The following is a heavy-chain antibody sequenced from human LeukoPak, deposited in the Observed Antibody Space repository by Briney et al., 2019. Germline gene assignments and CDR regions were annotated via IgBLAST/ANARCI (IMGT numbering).Heavy chain of an antibody. Sequence: ASVKVSCKASGYTFTSYDINWVRQAPGQGLEWMGIINSSGGSTSYAQKFQGRVTMTRDTSTSTVYMELSSVRSEDTAVYYCARDWEVGARNIDAFDIWGQGTMVTVS. J-gene: IGHJ3*02. CDR1: GYTFTSYD. V-gene: IGHV1-46*01. CDR3: ARDWEVGARNIDAFDI. CDR2: INSSGGST. D-gene: IGHD1-26*01.